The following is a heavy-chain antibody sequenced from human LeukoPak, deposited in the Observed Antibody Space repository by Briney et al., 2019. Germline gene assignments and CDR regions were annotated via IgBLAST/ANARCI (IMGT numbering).Heavy chain of an antibody. Sequence: NASETLSLXCAVSGYSSSSGYYWIWIRQPPGKGLEWIGSLYHSDSIYYNPSLESRVTMSVDTSKNQFSLKLSFVTAADTAVYYCARQHDSYHYYYVDVWGTGTTVTVSS. CDR1: GYSSSSGYY. CDR2: LYHSDSI. J-gene: IGHJ6*03. V-gene: IGHV4-38-2*01. CDR3: ARQHDSYHYYYVDV. D-gene: IGHD6-13*01.